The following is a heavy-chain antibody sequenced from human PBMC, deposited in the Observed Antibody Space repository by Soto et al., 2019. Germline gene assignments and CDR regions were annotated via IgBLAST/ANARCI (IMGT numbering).Heavy chain of an antibody. CDR1: GFDFSNAW. J-gene: IGHJ4*02. Sequence: EVQLVESGGGLVQPGGSLRLSCAASGFDFSNAWMHWVRQAPGKGLVWVSHVNSDGSITTYADYVKGRFTISRDNAKNTVYLQMNSLRGEDTAVYYCTRGQAYSSAVWGQGTLVTVSS. CDR2: VNSDGSIT. CDR3: TRGQAYSSAV. D-gene: IGHD2-21*01. V-gene: IGHV3-74*01.